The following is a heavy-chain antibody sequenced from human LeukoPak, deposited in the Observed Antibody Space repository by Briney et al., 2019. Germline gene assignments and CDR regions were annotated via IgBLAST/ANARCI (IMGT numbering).Heavy chain of an antibody. CDR2: INNDGSST. Sequence: GGSLRLSCAASGFTFSNYWIHWVRQAPGKGLVWVSRINNDGSSTSYSDSVKGRFTISRDNSKNTLYLQMNSLRAEDTAVYYCAKSPIVVVTAIIDYWGQGTLVTVSS. J-gene: IGHJ4*02. CDR3: AKSPIVVVTAIIDY. CDR1: GFTFSNYW. D-gene: IGHD2-21*02. V-gene: IGHV3-74*01.